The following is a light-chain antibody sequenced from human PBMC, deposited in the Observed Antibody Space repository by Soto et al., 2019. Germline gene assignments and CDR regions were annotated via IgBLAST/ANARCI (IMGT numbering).Light chain of an antibody. Sequence: DIQMTQSPSTLSASIGDRVTISCRASQNIGRWLAWYQQKPGTAPNLLIYHASNLRGGVPSRFSGGGSGTEFTLTISSLQPDDFATYYCQQYSTYPLTFGGGTKVDIK. CDR3: QQYSTYPLT. CDR1: QNIGRW. CDR2: HAS. V-gene: IGKV1-5*01. J-gene: IGKJ4*01.